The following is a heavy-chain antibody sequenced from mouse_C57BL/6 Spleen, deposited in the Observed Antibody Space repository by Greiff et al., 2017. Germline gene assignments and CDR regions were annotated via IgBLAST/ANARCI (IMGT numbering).Heavy chain of an antibody. J-gene: IGHJ3*01. CDR2: LYPGDGDT. V-gene: IGHV1-82*01. Sequence: QVQLKQSGPELVKPGASVKISCKASGYAFSSSWMNWVKQRPGTGLEWIGRLYPGDGDTNYNGTFKGKATLTADKSSSTAYMQLSSLTYEDSAVYFGARSGYDYDGTSSFAYWGQGTLVTVSA. CDR1: GYAFSSSW. D-gene: IGHD2-4*01. CDR3: ARSGYDYDGTSSFAY.